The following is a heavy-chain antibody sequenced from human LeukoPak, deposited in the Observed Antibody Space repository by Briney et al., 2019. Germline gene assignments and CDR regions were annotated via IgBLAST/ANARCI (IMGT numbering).Heavy chain of an antibody. J-gene: IGHJ4*02. Sequence: GGSLRLSCAASGFTFDDYAMHWVRQAPGKGLEWVSGISWNSDDIGYADSVKGRFSISRDNAKNSLYLQMNSLRAEDTALYYCARSRWLDAFDYWGQGTLVTVSS. CDR3: ARSRWLDAFDY. D-gene: IGHD6-19*01. CDR2: ISWNSDDI. CDR1: GFTFDDYA. V-gene: IGHV3-9*01.